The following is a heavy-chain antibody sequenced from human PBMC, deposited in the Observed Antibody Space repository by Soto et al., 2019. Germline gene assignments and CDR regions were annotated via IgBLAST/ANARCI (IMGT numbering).Heavy chain of an antibody. V-gene: IGHV3-23*01. CDR3: AKDRDNHRNSVFDY. J-gene: IGHJ4*02. CDR2: SSGGGSGGNT. D-gene: IGHD1-7*01. Sequence: EVQLLESGGGLVQPGGSLRLSCAASGVTFTNYAMTWVRQSPGKGLEGVSISSGGGSGGNTNYADSLKGRFTISRDNSKNTLYLPMNSLRVEDTAVNYCAKDRDNHRNSVFDYWGQGNLVTVSS. CDR1: GVTFTNYA.